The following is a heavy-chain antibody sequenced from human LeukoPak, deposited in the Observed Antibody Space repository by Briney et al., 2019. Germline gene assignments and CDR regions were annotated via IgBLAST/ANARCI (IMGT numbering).Heavy chain of an antibody. J-gene: IGHJ4*02. V-gene: IGHV4-34*01. D-gene: IGHD4/OR15-4a*01. CDR3: AREGRMSMGIEY. CDR1: GGSLSGYN. Sequence: AETLSLTCAVYGGSLSGYNWSWIRQSPGKGLEWIWEINHGGSTNYNPSLKSRVTMSVDTSKHHFSLKLSSVTAADTAVYFCAREGRMSMGIEYWGQGTLVTVSS. CDR2: INHGGST.